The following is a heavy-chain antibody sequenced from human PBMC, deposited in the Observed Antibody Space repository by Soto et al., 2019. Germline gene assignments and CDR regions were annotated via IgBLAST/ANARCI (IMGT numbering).Heavy chain of an antibody. CDR3: ARGGYSYGSGSYYYGMDV. V-gene: IGHV4-34*01. D-gene: IGHD5-18*01. J-gene: IGHJ6*02. Sequence: PSETLSLTCAVYGGSFSGYYWSWIRQPPGKGLEWIGEIKHSGSTNYNPSLKSRVTISVDTSTTQFSLKLSSVPAADTAVYYCARGGYSYGSGSYYYGMDVWGQGTTVTVSS. CDR2: IKHSGST. CDR1: GGSFSGYY.